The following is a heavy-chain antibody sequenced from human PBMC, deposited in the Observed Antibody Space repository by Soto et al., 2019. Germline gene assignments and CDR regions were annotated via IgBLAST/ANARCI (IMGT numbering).Heavy chain of an antibody. CDR1: GGSISSGDYY. CDR2: IYYSGRT. D-gene: IGHD2-21*02. J-gene: IGHJ4*02. Sequence: QVQLQESGPGLVKPSQTLSLTCTVSGGSISSGDYYWNWIRQPPGKGLEWIGYIYYSGRTYFNPSLTSRVTISVDTSKNQFSLKLSSVTAADTAVYFCARGGFDEVTRHSNFDYWGQGALVTVSS. CDR3: ARGGFDEVTRHSNFDY. V-gene: IGHV4-30-4*01.